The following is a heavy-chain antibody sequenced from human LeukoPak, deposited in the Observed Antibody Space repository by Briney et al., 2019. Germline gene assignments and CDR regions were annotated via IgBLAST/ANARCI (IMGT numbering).Heavy chain of an antibody. V-gene: IGHV1-69*04. CDR3: ARVAPPPYDFWSGPNYYYYGMDV. D-gene: IGHD3-3*01. CDR1: GGTFSSYA. Sequence: ASVKVPCKASGGTFSSYAISWVRQAPGQGLEWMGRIIPILGIANYAQKFQGRVTITADKSTSTAYMELSSLRSEDTAVYYCARVAPPPYDFWSGPNYYYYGMDVWGQGTTVTVSS. CDR2: IIPILGIA. J-gene: IGHJ6*02.